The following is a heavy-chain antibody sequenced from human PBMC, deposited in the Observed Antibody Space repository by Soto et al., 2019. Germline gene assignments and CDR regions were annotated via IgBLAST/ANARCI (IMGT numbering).Heavy chain of an antibody. CDR1: GYTFTGYY. V-gene: IGHV1-2*04. CDR3: AREVNYDSSGVFDY. Sequence: ASVKVSCKASGYTFTGYYMHWVRQAAGQGLEGMGWINPNNGGTNYAQKFQGWVTMTRDTSTSTAYMALSRLRSDDTAVYYCAREVNYDSSGVFDYWGQGTLVTVSS. J-gene: IGHJ4*02. D-gene: IGHD3-22*01. CDR2: INPNNGGT.